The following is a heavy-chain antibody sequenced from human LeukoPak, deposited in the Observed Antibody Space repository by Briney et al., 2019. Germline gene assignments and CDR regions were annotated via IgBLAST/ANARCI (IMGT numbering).Heavy chain of an antibody. D-gene: IGHD3-3*01. Sequence: GGSLRLSCVVSGISLSNYAMTWVRQAPGKGLEWVSYTSERGGSTTYADSVKGRFTISRDNSKNTLYLQMNSLRAEDTAVYYCARAEGSYYDFWSGYHPGYFDYWGQGTLVTVSS. CDR3: ARAEGSYYDFWSGYHPGYFDY. J-gene: IGHJ4*02. CDR2: TSERGGST. CDR1: GISLSNYA. V-gene: IGHV3-23*01.